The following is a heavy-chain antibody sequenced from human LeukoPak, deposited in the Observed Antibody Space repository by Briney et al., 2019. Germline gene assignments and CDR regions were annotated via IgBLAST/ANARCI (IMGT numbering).Heavy chain of an antibody. V-gene: IGHV3-23*01. Sequence: GGSLRLSCAASGFTFSSYAMSWVRQAPGKGLEWVSAISGSGGSTYYADSVKGRFTISRDNSKNTLYLQMNSLGAEDTAVYYCAARFHRGFDPWGQGTLVTVSS. CDR1: GFTFSSYA. CDR2: ISGSGGST. J-gene: IGHJ5*02. D-gene: IGHD3-10*01. CDR3: AARFHRGFDP.